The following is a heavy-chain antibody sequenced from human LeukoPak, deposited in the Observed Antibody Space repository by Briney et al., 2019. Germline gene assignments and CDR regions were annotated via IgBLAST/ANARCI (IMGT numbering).Heavy chain of an antibody. V-gene: IGHV3-15*01. CDR2: IKSKTDGGTT. CDR3: TTDPQQWLVPLDY. Sequence: PGGSLRLSCAASGVTFSNAWMSWVRQAPGKGVEWVGRIKSKTDGGTTDYAAPVKGRFTISRDDSKNTLYLQMNSLKTEDTAVYYCTTDPQQWLVPLDYWGQGTLVTVSS. CDR1: GVTFSNAW. J-gene: IGHJ4*02. D-gene: IGHD6-19*01.